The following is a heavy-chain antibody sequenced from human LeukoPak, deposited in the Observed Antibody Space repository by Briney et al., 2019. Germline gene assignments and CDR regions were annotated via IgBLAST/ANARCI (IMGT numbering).Heavy chain of an antibody. V-gene: IGHV3-21*01. D-gene: IGHD6-6*01. CDR2: ISSSSYI. J-gene: IGHJ4*02. CDR1: GFTFSSYS. CDR3: ARDISSSPVDY. Sequence: GGSLRLSCAASGFTFSSYSMNWVRQAPGKGLEWVSSISSSSYIYYADSVKGRFTISRDNAKNSLYLQMNSLRAEDTAVYYCARDISSSPVDYWGQGTLVTVSS.